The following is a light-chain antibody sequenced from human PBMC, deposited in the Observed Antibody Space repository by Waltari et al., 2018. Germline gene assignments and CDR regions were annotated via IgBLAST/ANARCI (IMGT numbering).Light chain of an antibody. Sequence: EIVLTQSPGTLSLSLGDSATLSCRASQSIGRSVVWYQQIPGQAPRLLIYDISRRATGIPDRFSGSGYGTDFSLTISRLEPEDFAVYYCQKYERLPATFGQGTTVEIK. CDR3: QKYERLPAT. V-gene: IGKV3-20*01. CDR1: QSIGRS. J-gene: IGKJ1*01. CDR2: DIS.